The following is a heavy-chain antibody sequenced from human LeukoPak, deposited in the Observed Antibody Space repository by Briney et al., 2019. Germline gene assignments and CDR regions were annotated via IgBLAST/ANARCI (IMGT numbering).Heavy chain of an antibody. Sequence: GGSLRLSCAGSGFTFSSYSMNWVRQAPGKGLEGVSSISSSSSYIYYADSVKGRFTISRDNAKNSLYLQMNSLRAEDTAVYYCARDSGDSSGYYDAFDIWGQGTMVTVSS. J-gene: IGHJ3*02. V-gene: IGHV3-21*01. CDR2: ISSSSSYI. CDR3: ARDSGDSSGYYDAFDI. CDR1: GFTFSSYS. D-gene: IGHD3-22*01.